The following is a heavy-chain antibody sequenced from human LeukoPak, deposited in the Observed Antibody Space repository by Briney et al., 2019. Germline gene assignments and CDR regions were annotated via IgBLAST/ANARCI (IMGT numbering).Heavy chain of an antibody. CDR3: AGGTFMFDY. V-gene: IGHV3-7*04. J-gene: IGHJ4*02. Sequence: SGGSLRLSCAAYGFTFSSYSMNWVRQAPGKGLEWVANIKQDGSEKYYVDSMKGRFTISRDNAKNSVYLQMNGLRAEDTAVYYCAGGTFMFDYWGQGTLVTVSS. CDR1: GFTFSSYS. D-gene: IGHD1-7*01. CDR2: IKQDGSEK.